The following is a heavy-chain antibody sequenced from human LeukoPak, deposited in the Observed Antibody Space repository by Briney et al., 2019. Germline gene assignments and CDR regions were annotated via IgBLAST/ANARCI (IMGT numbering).Heavy chain of an antibody. CDR2: INYGGRT. Sequence: SETLFLTCAVYGESFSGYYWSWVRQPPGKGLEWIGEINYGGRTNCNPSLKSRVTISVDTSKNQFSLKLSSVTAADTAVYYCASSYGSGPLDYWGQGTLVTVSS. CDR1: GESFSGYY. D-gene: IGHD3-10*01. CDR3: ASSYGSGPLDY. J-gene: IGHJ4*02. V-gene: IGHV4-34*01.